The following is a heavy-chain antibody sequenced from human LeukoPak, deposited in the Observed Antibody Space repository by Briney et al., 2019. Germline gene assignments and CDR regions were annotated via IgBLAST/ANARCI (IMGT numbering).Heavy chain of an antibody. CDR3: ARDHGIRIRTVFGY. D-gene: IGHD4-11*01. Sequence: ASMKVSCKASGYTFTSYGISWVRQAPGQGLEWMGWISAYNGNTNYAQKLQGRVTMTTDTSTSTAYMELRSLRSDDTAVYYCARDHGIRIRTVFGYWGQGTLVTVSS. V-gene: IGHV1-18*01. J-gene: IGHJ4*02. CDR2: ISAYNGNT. CDR1: GYTFTSYG.